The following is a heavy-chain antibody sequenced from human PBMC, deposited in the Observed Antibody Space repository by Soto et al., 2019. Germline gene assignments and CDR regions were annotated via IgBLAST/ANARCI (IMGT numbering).Heavy chain of an antibody. CDR2: IIPIFGTA. Sequence: QVQLVQSGAEVKKPGSSVKVSCKASGGTFSSYAISWVRQAPGQGLEWMGGIIPIFGTANYAQKFQGRVTITADESTSTAYMELSSLRSEDTAVYYCARASLSAYYYDSSGYWASDYWGQGTLVTVSS. J-gene: IGHJ4*02. D-gene: IGHD3-22*01. V-gene: IGHV1-69*01. CDR3: ARASLSAYYYDSSGYWASDY. CDR1: GGTFSSYA.